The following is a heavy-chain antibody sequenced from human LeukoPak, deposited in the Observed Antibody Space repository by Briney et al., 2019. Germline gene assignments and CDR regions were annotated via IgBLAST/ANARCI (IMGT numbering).Heavy chain of an antibody. D-gene: IGHD3-9*01. CDR2: ISAYNGNT. CDR1: GGTFSSYA. Sequence: SSVKVSCKASGGTFSSYAISWVRQAPGQGLEWMGWISAYNGNTNYAQKLQGRVTMTTDTSTSTAYMELRSLRSDDTAVYYCARDSWAYDILTGYYRDDAFDIWGQGTMVTVSS. J-gene: IGHJ3*02. CDR3: ARDSWAYDILTGYYRDDAFDI. V-gene: IGHV1-18*01.